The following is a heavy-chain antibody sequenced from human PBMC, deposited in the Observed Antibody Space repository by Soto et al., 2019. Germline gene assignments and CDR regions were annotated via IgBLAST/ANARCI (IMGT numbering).Heavy chain of an antibody. CDR1: GYTFTNYA. Sequence: QVQLVQSGAEVEKPGASVKVSCKASGYTFTNYAVHWVRQAPGQRLEWMGWINAGNGNTRFSQNLQGRVTITRDTSVRTVYMELSSLRSEDTAVYYCARGHLAVVPVASWFYYMDVWGNGTTVTVSS. J-gene: IGHJ6*03. D-gene: IGHD2-2*01. V-gene: IGHV1-3*01. CDR2: INAGNGNT. CDR3: ARGHLAVVPVASWFYYMDV.